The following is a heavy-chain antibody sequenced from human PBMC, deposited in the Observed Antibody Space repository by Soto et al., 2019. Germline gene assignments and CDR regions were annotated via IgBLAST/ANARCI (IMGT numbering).Heavy chain of an antibody. CDR3: VRRSTYYYENSGYYY. J-gene: IGHJ4*01. CDR1: GGSINSGNYY. D-gene: IGHD3-22*01. CDR2: IYYSGST. Sequence: SETLSLTCTVSGGSINSGNYYWGWVRQPPGKGLEWIGTIYYSGSTYYNPSLKSRVAISVDPPKHQFSLKLTSVTAADTAVYYCVRRSTYYYENSGYYYWGQGTLVTVSS. V-gene: IGHV4-39*01.